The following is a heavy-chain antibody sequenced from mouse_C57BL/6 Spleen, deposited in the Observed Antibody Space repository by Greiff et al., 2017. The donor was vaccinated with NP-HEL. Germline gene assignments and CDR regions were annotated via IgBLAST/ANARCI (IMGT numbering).Heavy chain of an antibody. D-gene: IGHD3-1*01. Sequence: EVQLQQSGPELVKPGASVKISCKASGYTFTDYYMNWVKQSHGKSLEWIGDINPNNGGTSYHQKFKGQATLTVDKSSSTAYMEVRSLTSEDSAVYYCARSGIAFDYWGQGTTLTVSS. CDR1: GYTFTDYY. J-gene: IGHJ2*01. V-gene: IGHV1-26*01. CDR2: INPNNGGT. CDR3: ARSGIAFDY.